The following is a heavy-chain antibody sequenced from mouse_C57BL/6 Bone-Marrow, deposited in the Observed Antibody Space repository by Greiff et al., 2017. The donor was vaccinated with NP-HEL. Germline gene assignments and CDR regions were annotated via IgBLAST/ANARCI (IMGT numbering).Heavy chain of an antibody. CDR3: ARHEAYSSGWFAY. V-gene: IGHV5-15*01. CDR1: GFTFSDYG. D-gene: IGHD3-2*02. J-gene: IGHJ3*01. Sequence: EVKLMESGGGLVQPGGSLKLSCAASGFTFSDYGMAWVRQAPRKGPEWVAFISNLAYSIYYADTVTGRFTISRENAKNTLYLEMSSLRSEDTAMYYCARHEAYSSGWFAYWGQGTLVTVSA. CDR2: ISNLAYSI.